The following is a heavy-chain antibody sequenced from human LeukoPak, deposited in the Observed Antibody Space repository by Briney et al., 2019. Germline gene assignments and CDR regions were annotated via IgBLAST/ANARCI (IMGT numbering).Heavy chain of an antibody. J-gene: IGHJ4*02. Sequence: GASVKVSCKASGGTFSSYAISWVRQAPGQGLEWMGGIIPIFGTANYAQKFQGRVPITADESTSTAYMELSSLRSEDTAVYYCARSYCSSTSCYPFDYWGQGTLVTVSS. CDR3: ARSYCSSTSCYPFDY. V-gene: IGHV1-69*13. CDR1: GGTFSSYA. D-gene: IGHD2-2*01. CDR2: IIPIFGTA.